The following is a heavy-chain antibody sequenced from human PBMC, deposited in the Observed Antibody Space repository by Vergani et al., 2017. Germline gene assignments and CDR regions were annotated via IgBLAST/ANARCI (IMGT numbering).Heavy chain of an antibody. V-gene: IGHV1-69*05. Sequence: QVQLVQSGAEVKKPGSSVKVSCKASGGTFSSYAISWVRQAPGQGLEWMGRIIPIFGTANYAQKFQGRVTITTDESPRTAYMELSSLRSEDTAVYYCARGLGYCSSTSCREGYYYYYGMDVWGQGTTVTVSS. J-gene: IGHJ6*02. CDR1: GGTFSSYA. CDR2: IIPIFGTA. CDR3: ARGLGYCSSTSCREGYYYYYGMDV. D-gene: IGHD2-2*01.